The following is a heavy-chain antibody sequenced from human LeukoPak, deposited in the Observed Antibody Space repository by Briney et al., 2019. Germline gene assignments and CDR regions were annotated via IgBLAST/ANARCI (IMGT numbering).Heavy chain of an antibody. J-gene: IGHJ4*02. D-gene: IGHD1-26*01. CDR2: ISYDGSST. CDR3: ARDRWGVGATSGEDY. Sequence: GGSLRLSCAASGFTFSSYGMHWVRQAPGKGLEWVAVISYDGSSTHYADSVKGRFTISRDNSKNTLYLQMNSLRAEDTAVYYCARDRWGVGATSGEDYWGQGTLVTVSS. V-gene: IGHV3-30*03. CDR1: GFTFSSYG.